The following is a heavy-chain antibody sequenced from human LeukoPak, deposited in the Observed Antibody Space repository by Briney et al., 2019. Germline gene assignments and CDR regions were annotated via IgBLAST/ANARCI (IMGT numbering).Heavy chain of an antibody. CDR2: MYSTGRV. CDR1: GVSITSGTYY. J-gene: IGHJ6*03. CDR3: ARDRVYGSGNYYYYYYYLDV. Sequence: PSQTLSLTCTVSGVSITSGTYYWTWIRQPAGKGLGWIGRMYSTGRVNYNPSLKSRVTMSVDTSKNQFSLKLSSLTAADTAVYYCARDRVYGSGNYYYYYYYLDVWGKGTTVTISS. D-gene: IGHD3-10*01. V-gene: IGHV4-61*02.